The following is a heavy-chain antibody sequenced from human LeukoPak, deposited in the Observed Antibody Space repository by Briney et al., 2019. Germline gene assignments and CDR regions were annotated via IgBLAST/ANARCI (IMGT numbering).Heavy chain of an antibody. V-gene: IGHV4-34*01. CDR3: AIKSLAAAGTPDYYYYYYRDV. J-gene: IGHJ6*03. Sequence: SETLSLTCAVYGGSFSGYYWSWIRQPPGKGLEWIGEINHSGSTNYNPSLKSRVTISVDTSKNQFSLKLRSVTAADPAVYYCAIKSLAAAGTPDYYYYYYRDVWGKGTTVTVSS. CDR1: GGSFSGYY. CDR2: INHSGST. D-gene: IGHD6-13*01.